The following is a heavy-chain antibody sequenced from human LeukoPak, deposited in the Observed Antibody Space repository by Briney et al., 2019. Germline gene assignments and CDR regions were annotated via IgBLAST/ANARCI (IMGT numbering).Heavy chain of an antibody. Sequence: SETLSLTCTVSGFSISSSSYYWGWLRQPPGMGLEWIVSIYYSRSTYYNPSLKSRVTISVDTSKNQFSLKLSSVTAADTAVYYCARRGGGYCSSTSCSSSYYYYYMDVWGKGTTVTVSS. J-gene: IGHJ6*03. V-gene: IGHV4-39*01. CDR3: ARRGGGYCSSTSCSSSYYYYYMDV. CDR2: IYYSRST. D-gene: IGHD2-2*01. CDR1: GFSISSSSYY.